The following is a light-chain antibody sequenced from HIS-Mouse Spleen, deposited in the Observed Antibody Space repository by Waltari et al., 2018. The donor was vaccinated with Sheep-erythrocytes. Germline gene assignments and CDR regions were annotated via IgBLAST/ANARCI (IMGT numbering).Light chain of an antibody. J-gene: IGKJ2*01. CDR3: QQRSNWYT. CDR2: DAY. Sequence: EIVLTQSPATLSLSPGGRATLSCRASQSVSSYLAWYQQKPGQAPRLLIYDAYNRATGIPARFSGSGSGTDFTLTISSLEPEDFAVYYCQQRSNWYTFGQGTKLEIK. V-gene: IGKV3-11*01. CDR1: QSVSSY.